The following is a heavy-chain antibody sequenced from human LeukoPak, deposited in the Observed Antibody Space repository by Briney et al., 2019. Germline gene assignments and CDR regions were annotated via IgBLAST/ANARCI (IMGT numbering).Heavy chain of an antibody. CDR2: IYTSGST. CDR1: GGSISSGSYY. V-gene: IGHV4-61*02. J-gene: IGHJ4*02. CDR3: ARVKRSAFGSSPAEK. D-gene: IGHD6-6*01. Sequence: PSQTLSLTCTVSGGSISSGSYYWTWIRQPAGKGLEWIGRIYTSGSTNHNPSLKSRVSTSVDTSKNQFSLKLSPVTAADTAVYYCARVKRSAFGSSPAEKWGQGTLVTVSS.